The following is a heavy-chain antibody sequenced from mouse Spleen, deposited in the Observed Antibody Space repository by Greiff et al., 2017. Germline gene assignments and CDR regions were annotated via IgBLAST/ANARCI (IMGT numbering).Heavy chain of an antibody. J-gene: IGHJ1*01. CDR2: IDPANGNT. CDR3: ALPYYDGSYDWYFDV. Sequence: EVQLQQSVAELVRPGASVKLSCTASGFNIKNTYMHWVKQRPEQGLEWIGRIDPANGNTKYAPKFQGKATITADTSSNTAYLQLSSLTSEDTAIYYCALPYYDGSYDWYFDVWGAGTTVTVSS. D-gene: IGHD1-1*01. V-gene: IGHV14-3*01. CDR1: GFNIKNTY.